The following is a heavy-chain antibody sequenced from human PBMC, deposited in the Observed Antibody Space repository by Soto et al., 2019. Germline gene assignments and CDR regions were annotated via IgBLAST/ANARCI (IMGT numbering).Heavy chain of an antibody. CDR3: ASSNWNDILVWFDP. V-gene: IGHV5-10-1*01. D-gene: IGHD1-1*01. Sequence: SPSFQGHVTISADKSISTAYLQWSSLKASDTAMYYCASSNWNDILVWFDPWGQGTLVTVSS. J-gene: IGHJ5*02.